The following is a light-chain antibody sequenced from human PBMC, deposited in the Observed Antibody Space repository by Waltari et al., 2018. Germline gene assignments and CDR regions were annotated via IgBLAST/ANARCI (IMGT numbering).Light chain of an antibody. Sequence: DIQVTQSPSSLSASVGARVTITCRASQGIDNFLAWYQQRPGTVPKLLIFAASTLQSGVPSRFSGSGSGTYFTLTISSLQPEDVATYYCQKYDSALWAFGQGTKVEIK. J-gene: IGKJ1*01. CDR1: QGIDNF. CDR2: AAS. V-gene: IGKV1-27*01. CDR3: QKYDSALWA.